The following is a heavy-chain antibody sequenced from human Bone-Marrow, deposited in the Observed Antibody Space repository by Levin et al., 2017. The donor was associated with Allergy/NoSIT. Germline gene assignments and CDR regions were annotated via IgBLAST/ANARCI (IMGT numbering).Heavy chain of an antibody. V-gene: IGHV3-30*18. CDR1: GFAFSSCG. Sequence: GGSLRLSCAASGFAFSSCGMHWVRQAPGRGLEWVAHISADGHTKWYADSVQGRFTISRDISKNTLFLQMDSLGTEDTAVYYCAKDLFGGWWKDHWGQGSLVTVSP. J-gene: IGHJ4*02. CDR2: ISADGHTK. D-gene: IGHD4-23*01. CDR3: AKDLFGGWWKDH.